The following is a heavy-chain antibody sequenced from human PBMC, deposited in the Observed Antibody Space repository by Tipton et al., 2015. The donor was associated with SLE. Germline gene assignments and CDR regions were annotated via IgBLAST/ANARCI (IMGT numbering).Heavy chain of an antibody. CDR1: GGSITSSSYY. D-gene: IGHD2-2*01. CDR2: IYYRGST. Sequence: TLSLTCAVYGGSITSSSYYWAWIRQSPGEGVEWIGEIYYRGSTNYNPSLESRVTISVDTSKNQFSLNLSSVTAADTAVYYCARGQDIVLVPADGYYYGMDVWGQGTTVTVSS. CDR3: ARGQDIVLVPADGYYYGMDV. J-gene: IGHJ6*02. V-gene: IGHV4-39*07.